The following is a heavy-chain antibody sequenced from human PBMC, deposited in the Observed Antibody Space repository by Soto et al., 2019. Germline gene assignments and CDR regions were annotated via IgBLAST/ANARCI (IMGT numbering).Heavy chain of an antibody. J-gene: IGHJ6*02. CDR1: GFTFSSYG. CDR3: ARADLTTVTFLLNGMDV. D-gene: IGHD4-17*01. V-gene: IGHV3-33*01. Sequence: QVQLVESGGGVVQPGRSLRLSCAASGFTFSSYGMHWVRQAPGKGLEWVAVIWYDGSNKYYADSVKGRFTISRDNSKNTLYLQMNSLRAEDTAVYYCARADLTTVTFLLNGMDVWGQGTTVTVSS. CDR2: IWYDGSNK.